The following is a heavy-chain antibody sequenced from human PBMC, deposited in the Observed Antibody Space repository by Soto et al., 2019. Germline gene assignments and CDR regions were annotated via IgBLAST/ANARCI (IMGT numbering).Heavy chain of an antibody. CDR2: IYYSGST. CDR3: ARGSGCSTSCIRGFDP. V-gene: IGHV4-31*03. CDR1: GGSISSGGYY. J-gene: IGHJ5*02. Sequence: QVQLQESGPGLVKPSQTLSLTCTVSGGSISSGGYYWSWIRQHPGKGLEWIGYIYYSGSTYYNPSLKSRVTISVDTSKNQFSLKLSSVTAADTAVYYCARGSGCSTSCIRGFDPWGQGTLVTVSS. D-gene: IGHD2-2*01.